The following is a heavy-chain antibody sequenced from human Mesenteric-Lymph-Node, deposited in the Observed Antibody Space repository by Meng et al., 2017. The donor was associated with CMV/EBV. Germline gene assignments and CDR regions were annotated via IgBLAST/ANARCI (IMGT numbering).Heavy chain of an antibody. CDR1: GLTFSTYS. CDR2: ISSGGDFK. CDR3: ATHDYGNYEGTDY. J-gene: IGHJ4*02. V-gene: IGHV3-21*01. D-gene: IGHD4-11*01. Sequence: GESLKISCVASGLTFSTYSMKWVRQSPGKGLEWVSSISSGGDFKYYADSVEGRFTISRDNAKNSLFLQMNSLRAEDTAVYYCATHDYGNYEGTDYWGRGTLVTVSS.